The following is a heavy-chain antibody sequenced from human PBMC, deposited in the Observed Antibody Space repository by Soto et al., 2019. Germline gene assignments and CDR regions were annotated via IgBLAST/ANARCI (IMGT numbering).Heavy chain of an antibody. V-gene: IGHV1-69*02. J-gene: IGHJ3*02. CDR1: GGTFSSYT. CDR2: LIPILGIA. Sequence: QVPLVQSGAEVKKPGSSVKVSCKASGGTFSSYTISWVRQAPGQGLEWMGRLIPILGIANYAQKFQGRVTITADKSTSTAYMELSSLRSEDTAVDYCAGEIQTDAFDIWGQGTLVTVSS. CDR3: AGEIQTDAFDI.